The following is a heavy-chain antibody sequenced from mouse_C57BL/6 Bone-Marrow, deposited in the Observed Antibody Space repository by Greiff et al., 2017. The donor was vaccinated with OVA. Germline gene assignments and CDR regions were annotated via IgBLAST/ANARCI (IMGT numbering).Heavy chain of an antibody. CDR1: GYTFTSYW. D-gene: IGHD1-1*01. CDR2: IYPGSGST. V-gene: IGHV1-55*01. J-gene: IGHJ3*01. Sequence: QVHVKQPGAELVKPGASVKMSCKASGYTFTSYWITWVKQRPGQGLEWIGDIYPGSGSTNYNEKFKSKATLTVDTSSSPAYMQLSSLPSEDSAVYYCARRDLGPHDYGSSDAWFAYWGQGTLVTGSA. CDR3: ARRDLGPHDYGSSDAWFAY.